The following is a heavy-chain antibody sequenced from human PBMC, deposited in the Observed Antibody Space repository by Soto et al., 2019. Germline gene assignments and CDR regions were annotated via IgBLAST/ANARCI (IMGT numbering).Heavy chain of an antibody. J-gene: IGHJ6*02. D-gene: IGHD3-3*01. V-gene: IGHV4-61*01. CDR2: IYYTGST. CDR3: ARDQYDFRSGSYYYAMEV. CDR1: GGSVISESHY. Sequence: SETLSPTCTVSGGSVISESHYFDCIRQTPWSGLEWIGYIYYTGSTNYNPSLKGRVTMSVDTSRDQVALRLRSVARADTAVYYCARDQYDFRSGSYYYAMEVWGQGTKVTVSS.